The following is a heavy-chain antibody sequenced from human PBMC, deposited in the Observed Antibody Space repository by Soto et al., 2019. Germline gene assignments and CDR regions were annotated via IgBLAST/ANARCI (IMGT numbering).Heavy chain of an antibody. D-gene: IGHD3-22*01. V-gene: IGHV3-23*01. J-gene: IGHJ4*02. CDR3: AKDRQPDGSWPFDH. Sequence: EVQLLASGGGLVQPGGSLRLSCAASGFTFSTYAMSWVRQAPGKGLEWVAGLFGSGGGISYADSVKGRFTISRDNSNNMLYLQMHSLRAEDTAVYYCAKDRQPDGSWPFDHWGQGTLVTVSS. CDR1: GFTFSTYA. CDR2: LFGSGGGI.